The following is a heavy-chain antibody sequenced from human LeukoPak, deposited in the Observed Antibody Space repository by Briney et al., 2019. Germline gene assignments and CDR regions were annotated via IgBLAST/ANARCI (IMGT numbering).Heavy chain of an antibody. CDR3: ASLQPILS. CDR1: GFTFSSYG. Sequence: GRSLRLSCAASGFTFSSYGMHWVRQAPGKGLEWVAVIWYGGSNKYYADSVKGRFTISRDNAKNTLYLQMNSLRAEDTAVYYCASLQPILSWGQETLVTVSS. V-gene: IGHV3-33*08. D-gene: IGHD2-15*01. J-gene: IGHJ4*02. CDR2: IWYGGSNK.